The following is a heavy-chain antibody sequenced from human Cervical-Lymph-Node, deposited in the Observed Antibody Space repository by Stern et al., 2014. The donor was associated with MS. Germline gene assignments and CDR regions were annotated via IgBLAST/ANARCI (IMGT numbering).Heavy chain of an antibody. CDR3: ARGRKVYYDSSVPFDY. CDR2: INHSGST. D-gene: IGHD3-22*01. V-gene: IGHV4-34*01. Sequence: QVQLQQWGAGLLKPSETLSLTCAVYGGSFSGYYWSWIRQPPGKGLEWIGEINHSGSTNYNPSLKSRVNISVDTSKNKFSLKLSSVTAADTAVYYCARGRKVYYDSSVPFDYWGQGTLVTVSS. CDR1: GGSFSGYY. J-gene: IGHJ4*02.